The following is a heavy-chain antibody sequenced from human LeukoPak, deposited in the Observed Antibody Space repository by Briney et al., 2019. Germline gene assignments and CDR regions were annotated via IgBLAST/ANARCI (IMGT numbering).Heavy chain of an antibody. CDR3: ARASSGWYVGVFDY. CDR2: IYSGGST. Sequence: GGSLRLSCAASGFTVSSNYMSWVRQAPGKGLEWVSVIYSGGSTYYADSVKGRFTISRDNSKNTLYLQMNSLRAEDTAVYYCARASSGWYVGVFDYWGQGTLVTVSS. J-gene: IGHJ4*02. CDR1: GFTVSSNY. D-gene: IGHD6-19*01. V-gene: IGHV3-53*01.